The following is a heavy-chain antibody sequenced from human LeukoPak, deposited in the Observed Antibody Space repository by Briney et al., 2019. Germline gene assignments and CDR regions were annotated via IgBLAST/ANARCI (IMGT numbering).Heavy chain of an antibody. V-gene: IGHV1-18*01. CDR3: ARGPHERSGYPDD. J-gene: IGHJ4*02. D-gene: IGHD3-22*01. Sequence: ASVKVSCKASGYTFTSYGIGWVRQAPGRGLDWLGWISGYNGKTIYAEKHQGRVTMTTDTSTSTAYMELRSLRSDDTAVYYCARGPHERSGYPDDWGQGTLVTVSS. CDR2: ISGYNGKT. CDR1: GYTFTSYG.